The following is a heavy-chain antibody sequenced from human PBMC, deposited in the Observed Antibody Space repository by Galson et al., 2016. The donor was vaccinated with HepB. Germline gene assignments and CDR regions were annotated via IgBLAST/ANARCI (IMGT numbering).Heavy chain of an antibody. CDR1: GYTFTAYW. J-gene: IGHJ3*02. D-gene: IGHD3-16*01. Sequence: QSGAEVKKSGESLKISCQASGYTFTAYWFGWVRQLPGKGLEWMGIIFPSDSDTRYSPSFQGHVTISVDKSIDTAYLQWSSLKASDTAVYYCARVGAGAPDAFKNWGQGTMVTVSS. CDR2: IFPSDSDT. V-gene: IGHV5-51*01. CDR3: ARVGAGAPDAFKN.